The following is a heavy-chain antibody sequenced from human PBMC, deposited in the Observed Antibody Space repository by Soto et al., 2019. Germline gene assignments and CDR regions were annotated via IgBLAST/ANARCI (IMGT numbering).Heavy chain of an antibody. CDR3: AKGNNLHSSGWSFTYYFDY. J-gene: IGHJ4*02. CDR1: GFTFSSYA. V-gene: IGHV3-23*01. D-gene: IGHD6-19*01. Sequence: VGSLRLSCAASGFTFSSYAMSWVRQAPGKGLEWVSAISGSGGSTYYADSVKGRFTISRDNSKNTLYLQMNSLRAEDTAVYYCAKGNNLHSSGWSFTYYFDYWGQGTLVTVSS. CDR2: ISGSGGST.